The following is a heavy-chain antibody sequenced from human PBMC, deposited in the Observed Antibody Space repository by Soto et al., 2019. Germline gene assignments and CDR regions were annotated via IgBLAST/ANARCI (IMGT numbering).Heavy chain of an antibody. CDR1: GYDFSKSD. CDR2: ISHKSANT. CDR3: ATSYDSGFDP. Sequence: QIQLVQSGAELKRPGASVRVSCETSGYDFSKSDISWLRQAPGQGPEWMGRISHKSANTNYAQRFQGRVTMTADTSTSTAYMEVRRLRSDDTAVYYCATSYDSGFDPWGQGTLVTVSS. V-gene: IGHV1-18*01. D-gene: IGHD3-3*01. J-gene: IGHJ5*02.